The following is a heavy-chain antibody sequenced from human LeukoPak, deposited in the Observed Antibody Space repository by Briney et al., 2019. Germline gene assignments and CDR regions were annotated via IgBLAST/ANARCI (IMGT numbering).Heavy chain of an antibody. CDR2: INTNTGNP. D-gene: IGHD3-22*01. Sequence: ASVKVSCKASGYTFTSYAMNWVRQAPGQGLEWMGWINTNTGNPTYAQGFTGRFVFSLDTSVSTAYLQMNSLRAEDTAVYYCAKVMEVVVGFPFDYWGQGTLVTVSS. V-gene: IGHV7-4-1*02. CDR3: AKVMEVVVGFPFDY. CDR1: GYTFTSYA. J-gene: IGHJ4*02.